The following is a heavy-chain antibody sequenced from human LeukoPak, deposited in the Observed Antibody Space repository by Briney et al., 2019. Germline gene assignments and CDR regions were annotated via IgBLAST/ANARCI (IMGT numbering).Heavy chain of an antibody. Sequence: SETLSLTCTVSGGSISSSAYYWVWIRQPPGKGLEWITSIYYAGSACYNPSLKSRITISVDTSKNQFSLKLRSVTAADTAVYYCARLGGSPDWFDPWGQGTLVTVSS. CDR2: IYYAGSA. V-gene: IGHV4-39*01. CDR3: ARLGGSPDWFDP. CDR1: GGSISSSAYY. J-gene: IGHJ5*02. D-gene: IGHD3-16*01.